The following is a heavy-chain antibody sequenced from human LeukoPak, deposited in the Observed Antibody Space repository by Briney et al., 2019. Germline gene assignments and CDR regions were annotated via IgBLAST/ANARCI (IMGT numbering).Heavy chain of an antibody. D-gene: IGHD3-16*01. CDR2: INPSGGST. J-gene: IGHJ3*02. CDR1: GYTFTSYY. V-gene: IGHV1-46*01. Sequence: GASVEVSCKASGYTFTSYYMHWVRQAPGQGLEWLGIINPSGGSTSYAQKFQGRVTMTRDTSTSTVYMELSGLRSEDTAVYYCARARSRITFGGIRHAFDIWGQGTLVTVSS. CDR3: ARARSRITFGGIRHAFDI.